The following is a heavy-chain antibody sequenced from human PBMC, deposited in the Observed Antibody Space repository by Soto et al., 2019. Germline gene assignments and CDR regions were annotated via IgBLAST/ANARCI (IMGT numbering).Heavy chain of an antibody. V-gene: IGHV3-23*01. Sequence: EVQLLESGGGLVQPGGSLRLSCAASGFTFTSFAMAWVRQAPGKGLEWVSGISATGGSTHYADSVKGRFTISRDNSRNMLYLQMHSLRAEDTAVYYCAKGGAYCGGDCTRAYWGQGTLVTVSS. J-gene: IGHJ4*02. D-gene: IGHD2-21*02. CDR1: GFTFTSFA. CDR3: AKGGAYCGGDCTRAY. CDR2: ISATGGST.